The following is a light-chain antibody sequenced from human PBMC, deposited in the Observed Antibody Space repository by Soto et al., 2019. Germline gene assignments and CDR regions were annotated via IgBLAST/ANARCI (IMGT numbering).Light chain of an antibody. J-gene: IGKJ1*01. CDR1: QNINSW. V-gene: IGKV1-5*03. Sequence: DIHMTQSPSTLSASVGDRVTITCRASQNINSWLAWYQQKPGKAPKLLIYEASTLERGVPSRFGGSGSGTEFTLTISSLQSDDFGTYYCQQYNAYSSTFGQGTKVDIK. CDR3: QQYNAYSST. CDR2: EAS.